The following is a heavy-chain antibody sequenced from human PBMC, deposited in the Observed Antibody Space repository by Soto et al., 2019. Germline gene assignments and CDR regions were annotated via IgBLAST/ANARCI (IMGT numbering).Heavy chain of an antibody. V-gene: IGHV3-30-3*01. Sequence: GGSLRLSCAASGFTFSSYAMHWVRQAPGKGLEWVAVISYDGSNKYYADSVKGRFTISRDNSKNTLYLQMNSLRAEDTAVYYCARDRIVGATKVHYYGMDVWGQGTTVTVSS. CDR1: GFTFSSYA. CDR2: ISYDGSNK. D-gene: IGHD1-26*01. J-gene: IGHJ6*02. CDR3: ARDRIVGATKVHYYGMDV.